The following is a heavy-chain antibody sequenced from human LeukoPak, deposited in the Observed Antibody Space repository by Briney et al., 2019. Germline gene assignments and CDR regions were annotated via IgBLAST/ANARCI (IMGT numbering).Heavy chain of an antibody. J-gene: IGHJ6*02. V-gene: IGHV1-8*01. Sequence: ASVKVSCKASGYTFTSYDINWVRQATGQALGWMGWMNPNSGNTGYAQKFQGRVTMTRNTSISTAYMELSSLRSEDTAVYYCARSWFGELLYGYYYGMDVWGQGTTVTVSS. CDR2: MNPNSGNT. CDR3: ARSWFGELLYGYYYGMDV. CDR1: GYTFTSYD. D-gene: IGHD3-10*01.